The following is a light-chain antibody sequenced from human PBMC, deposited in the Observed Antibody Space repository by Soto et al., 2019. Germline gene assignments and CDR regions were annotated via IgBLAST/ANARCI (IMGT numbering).Light chain of an antibody. CDR3: QQYGSSWWA. CDR1: HSVDTSN. J-gene: IGKJ1*01. CDR2: AAS. V-gene: IGKV3-20*01. Sequence: EVDLTQSRSTLFFSTLQRTTLSCRASHSVDTSNVAWYQQRPGQAPRVLIYAASIRAAGIPDRFSGSGSGTDFTLTISSLEPEDSAVYHCQQYGSSWWAFGHGTKVDIK.